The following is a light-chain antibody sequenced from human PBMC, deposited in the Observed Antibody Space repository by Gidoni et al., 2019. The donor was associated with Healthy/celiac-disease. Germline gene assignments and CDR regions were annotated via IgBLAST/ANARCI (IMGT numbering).Light chain of an antibody. CDR1: SLRSYY. V-gene: IGLV3-19*01. CDR3: NSRDSSGNHPV. Sequence: SSELTQDPAVSVAFGQTVRITCQGDSLRSYYAIWYQQKPGQAPVLVIYGKNNRPSGIPDRFSGSSSGNTASLTITGAQAEDEADYYCNSRDSSGNHPVFGGGTKLTVL. CDR2: GKN. J-gene: IGLJ2*01.